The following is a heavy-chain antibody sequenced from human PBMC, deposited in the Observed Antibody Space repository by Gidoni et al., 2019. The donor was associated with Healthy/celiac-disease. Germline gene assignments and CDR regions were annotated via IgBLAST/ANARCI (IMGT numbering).Heavy chain of an antibody. CDR1: GGSISSSSYY. CDR3: ARDPHLPAARDENNWFDP. J-gene: IGHJ5*02. Sequence: QLQLQESGPGLVKPSETLSLTCTVSGGSISSSSYYWGWIRQPPGKGLEWIGSIYYSGSTYYNPSLKSRVTISVDTSKNQFSLKLSSVTAADTAVYYCARDPHLPAARDENNWFDPWGQGTLVTVSS. CDR2: IYYSGST. V-gene: IGHV4-39*07. D-gene: IGHD2-2*01.